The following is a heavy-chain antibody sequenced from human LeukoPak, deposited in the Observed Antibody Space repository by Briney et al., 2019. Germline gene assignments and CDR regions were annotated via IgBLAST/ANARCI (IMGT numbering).Heavy chain of an antibody. V-gene: IGHV3-21*01. J-gene: IGHJ4*02. CDR1: GFTFSSYS. D-gene: IGHD3-9*01. Sequence: GGSLRLSCAASGFTFSSYSMNWVRQAPGKGLEWVSSISSSSSYIYYADSVKGRFTISRDNAKNSLYLQMNSLRAEDTAVYYCAKDGVLRYFDWLPRFDYWGQGTLVTVSS. CDR3: AKDGVLRYFDWLPRFDY. CDR2: ISSSSSYI.